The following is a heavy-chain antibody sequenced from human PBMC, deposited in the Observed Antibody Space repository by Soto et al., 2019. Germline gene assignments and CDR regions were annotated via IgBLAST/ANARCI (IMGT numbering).Heavy chain of an antibody. D-gene: IGHD4-17*01. CDR1: GYSFRSYN. Sequence: PSVKIESRTSGYSFRSYNFKWVGQATGQGLEWMGWMNPNSGNTGYAQKFQGRVTMTRNTSISTAYMELSSLRSEDTAVYYCARGASPDYGEDYYFDYWGQGTLVTGSS. CDR3: ARGASPDYGEDYYFDY. CDR2: MNPNSGNT. J-gene: IGHJ4*02. V-gene: IGHV1-8*01.